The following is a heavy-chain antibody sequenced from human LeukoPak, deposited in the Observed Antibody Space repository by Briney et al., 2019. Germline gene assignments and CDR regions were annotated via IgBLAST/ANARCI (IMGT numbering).Heavy chain of an antibody. CDR3: AMNWNCDY. Sequence: PGGSLRLSCSASGFTFSGYAMLWVRQAPGKGLECVSGISNTGGSTYYADSVKGRFTVSRDNSKNTLHLQMSSLRVEDTAVYYCAMNWNCDYWSQGTLVTVSS. D-gene: IGHD1-1*01. CDR2: ISNTGGST. J-gene: IGHJ4*02. V-gene: IGHV3-64D*09. CDR1: GFTFSGYA.